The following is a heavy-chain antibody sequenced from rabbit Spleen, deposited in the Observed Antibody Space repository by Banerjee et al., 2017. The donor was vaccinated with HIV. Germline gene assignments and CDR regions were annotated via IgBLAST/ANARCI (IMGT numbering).Heavy chain of an antibody. Sequence: QEQLEESGGGLVKPEGSLTLTCKASGFSFTDRDVMCWVRQAPGKGLEWIACINTATGKAVYASWAKGQFTMSKTSSTTVTLQMSSLAAADTATYFCARDGLDTSLFFNLWGPGTLVTVS. D-gene: IGHD1-1*01. J-gene: IGHJ4*01. CDR3: ARDGLDTSLFFNL. CDR1: GFSFTDRDV. CDR2: INTATGKA. V-gene: IGHV1S45*01.